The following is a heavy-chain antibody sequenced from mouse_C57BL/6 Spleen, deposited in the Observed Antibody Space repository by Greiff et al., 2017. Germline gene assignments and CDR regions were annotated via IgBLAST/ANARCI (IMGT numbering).Heavy chain of an antibody. CDR3: AITTVVATLYYYAMDY. V-gene: IGHV1-42*01. J-gene: IGHJ4*01. Sequence: EVQLQQSGPELVKPGASVKISCKASGYSFTGYYMNWVKQSPEKSLEWIGEINPSTGGTTYNQKFKAKATLTVYKSSSTAYMQLKSLTSEDSAVYYCAITTVVATLYYYAMDYWGQGTSVTVSS. D-gene: IGHD1-1*01. CDR1: GYSFTGYY. CDR2: INPSTGGT.